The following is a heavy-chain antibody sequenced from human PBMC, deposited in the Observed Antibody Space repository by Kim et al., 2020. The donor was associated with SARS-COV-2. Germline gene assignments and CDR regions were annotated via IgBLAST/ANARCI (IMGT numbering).Heavy chain of an antibody. J-gene: IGHJ4*02. V-gene: IGHV4-31*03. D-gene: IGHD3-9*01. Sequence: SETLSLTCTVSGGSISSGGYYLSWIRQHPGKGLEWIGYIYYSGSTYYNPSRKSRVTISVDTSKNQFSLKLSSVTAADTAVYCCARTGYYGGIDYWGQGTLVTVSS. CDR2: IYYSGST. CDR1: GGSISSGGYY. CDR3: ARTGYYGGIDY.